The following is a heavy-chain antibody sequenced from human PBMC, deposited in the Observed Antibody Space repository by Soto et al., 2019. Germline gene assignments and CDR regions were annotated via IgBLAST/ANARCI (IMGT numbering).Heavy chain of an antibody. V-gene: IGHV4-30-4*01. J-gene: IGHJ4*02. CDR2: IYYSGST. D-gene: IGHD3-10*01. CDR1: GGSISSGDYY. CDR3: ARERILWSSSRYYFXY. Sequence: TLSLTCTVSGGSISSGDYYWSWIRQPPGKGLEWIGYIYYSGSTYYNPSLKSRVTISVDTSKNQFSLKLSSVTAADTAVYYCARERILWSSSRYYFXYWGQGTLVTVSS.